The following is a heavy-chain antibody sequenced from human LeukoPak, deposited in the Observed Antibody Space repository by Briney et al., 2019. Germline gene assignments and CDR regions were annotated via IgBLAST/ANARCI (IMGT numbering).Heavy chain of an antibody. J-gene: IGHJ6*03. CDR2: IMKDGSET. CDR3: SGGSGWLMDV. V-gene: IGHV3-7*01. Sequence: GGSLRLSCAASGFTFNTYWMNWVRQAPGKGLEWVANIMKDGSETYYVDSVRGRFTISRDNAKNSLYLQINGLTVEDTAVYYCSGGSGWLMDVWGKGTTVTVSS. D-gene: IGHD6-19*01. CDR1: GFTFNTYW.